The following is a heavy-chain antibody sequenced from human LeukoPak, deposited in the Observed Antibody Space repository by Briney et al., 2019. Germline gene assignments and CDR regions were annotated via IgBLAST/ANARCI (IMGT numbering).Heavy chain of an antibody. CDR1: GFTFSSYW. V-gene: IGHV3-7*01. D-gene: IGHD3-3*01. J-gene: IGHJ4*02. CDR2: IKQDGSEK. CDR3: ARDAYYDFWSGYYLGLHYFDY. Sequence: GGSLRLSCAASGFTFSSYWMSWVRQAPGKGLEWVANIKQDGSEKYYVDSVKGRFTISRDNAKNSLYPQMNSLRAEDTAVYYCARDAYYDFWSGYYLGLHYFDYWGQGTLVTVSS.